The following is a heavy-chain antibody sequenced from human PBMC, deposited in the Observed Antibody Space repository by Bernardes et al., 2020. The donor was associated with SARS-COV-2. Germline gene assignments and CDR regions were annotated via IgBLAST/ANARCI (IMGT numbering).Heavy chain of an antibody. CDR1: GYTFTDYY. J-gene: IGHJ6*02. Sequence: ASMKVSCKASGYTFTDYYIHLVRLAPGQGFEWMGWINPNSGGTNYAQKFQGRVTMTRDTSVSTAYMEVNRLTSDDTAIYYCARGSPLVSYYGMDVWGQGTTVSVSS. CDR2: INPNSGGT. V-gene: IGHV1-2*02. CDR3: ARGSPLVSYYGMDV. D-gene: IGHD2-8*01.